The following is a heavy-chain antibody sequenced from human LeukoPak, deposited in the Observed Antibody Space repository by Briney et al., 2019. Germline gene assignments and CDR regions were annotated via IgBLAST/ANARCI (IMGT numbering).Heavy chain of an antibody. D-gene: IGHD3-10*01. CDR1: GGSISSYY. Sequence: PSETLSLTCTVSGGSISSYYWSWIRQPPGRGLEWIGYIYYSGSTNYNPSLKSRVTISVDTSKNQFSLTLSSVTAADTAVYYCAREVRGVMPNAFDIWGQGTMVTVSS. J-gene: IGHJ3*02. V-gene: IGHV4-59*01. CDR3: AREVRGVMPNAFDI. CDR2: IYYSGST.